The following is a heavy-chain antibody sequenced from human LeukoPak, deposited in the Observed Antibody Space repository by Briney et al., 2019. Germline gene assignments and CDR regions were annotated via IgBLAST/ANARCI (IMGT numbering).Heavy chain of an antibody. J-gene: IGHJ4*02. V-gene: IGHV3-23*01. CDR3: AKSGYGYPTVTFDY. CDR1: GFTFSSYA. Sequence: GGSLRLSCAASGFTFSSYAMGWVRQAPGKGLEWVSAISGSGGSTYYADSVKGRFTISRDNSKNTLYLQMNSLRAEDTAVYYCAKSGYGYPTVTFDYWGQGTLVTVSS. D-gene: IGHD5-12*01. CDR2: ISGSGGST.